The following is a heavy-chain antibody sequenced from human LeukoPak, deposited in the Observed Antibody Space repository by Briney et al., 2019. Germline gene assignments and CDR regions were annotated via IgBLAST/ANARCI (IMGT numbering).Heavy chain of an antibody. CDR3: ARRRPYNWNDKTAFDI. CDR2: ISYDGSNK. D-gene: IGHD1-1*01. V-gene: IGHV3-30*04. Sequence: GGSLRLSCAASGFTFSSYAMHWVRQAPAKRLEWVAVISYDGSNKYYADSVKGRFTISRDNSKNTLYLQMNSLRAEDTAVYYCARRRPYNWNDKTAFDIWGQRTMVTVSS. CDR1: GFTFSSYA. J-gene: IGHJ3*02.